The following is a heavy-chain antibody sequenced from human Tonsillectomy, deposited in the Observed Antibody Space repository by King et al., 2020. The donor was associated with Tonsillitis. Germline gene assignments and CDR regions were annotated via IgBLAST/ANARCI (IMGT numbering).Heavy chain of an antibody. Sequence: VQLQQWGAGLLKPSETLSLTCAVYGGSFSGYYWNWIRQPPGKGLEWIGEINHRGSTNYNPSLKSRVTISVDTPKSQFSLKLSSVTAADTAVYYCARTLAAVFDYWGQGTLVTVSS. V-gene: IGHV4-34*01. CDR3: ARTLAAVFDY. J-gene: IGHJ4*02. D-gene: IGHD6-13*01. CDR1: GGSFSGYY. CDR2: INHRGST.